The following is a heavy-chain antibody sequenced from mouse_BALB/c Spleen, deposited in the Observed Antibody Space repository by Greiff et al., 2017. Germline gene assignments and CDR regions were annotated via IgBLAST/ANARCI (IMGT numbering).Heavy chain of an antibody. V-gene: IGHV1-80*01. J-gene: IGHJ3*01. CDR2: IYPGDGDT. CDR3: ARSNYRYDVAY. CDR1: GYAFSSYW. D-gene: IGHD2-14*01. Sequence: VQLQQSGAELVRPGSSVKISCKASGYAFSSYWMNWVKQRPGQGLEWIGQIYPGDGDTNYNGKFKGKATLTADKSSSTAYMQLSSLTSEDSAVYFCARSNYRYDVAYWGQGTLVTVSA.